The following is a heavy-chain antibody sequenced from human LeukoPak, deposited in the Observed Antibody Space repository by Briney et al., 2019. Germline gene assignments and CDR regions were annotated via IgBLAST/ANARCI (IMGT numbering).Heavy chain of an antibody. CDR3: ARGTSNYGGTSIDAFDI. CDR2: IKQDGSEK. V-gene: IGHV3-7*01. Sequence: PGGSLRLSCAASGFTFSSYWMSWVRQAPGKGREWVANIKQDGSEKYYVDSVKGRFTISRDNAKNSLYLQMNSLTAEDTAVYYCARGTSNYGGTSIDAFDIWGQGTMVTVSS. D-gene: IGHD4-23*01. J-gene: IGHJ3*02. CDR1: GFTFSSYW.